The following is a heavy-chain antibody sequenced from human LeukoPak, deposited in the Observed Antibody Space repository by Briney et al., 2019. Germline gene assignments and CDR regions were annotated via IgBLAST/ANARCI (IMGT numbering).Heavy chain of an antibody. Sequence: PGGSLRLSCAASVFTFSDYYMSWIRQAPGKGLEWVSYISSSSSYTNYADSVKGRFTISRDNAKNSLYLQMNSLRAEDTAVYYCARAPLLSDVDYWGQGTLVTVSS. V-gene: IGHV3-11*06. J-gene: IGHJ4*02. CDR1: VFTFSDYY. CDR2: ISSSSSYT. CDR3: ARAPLLSDVDY. D-gene: IGHD3-10*01.